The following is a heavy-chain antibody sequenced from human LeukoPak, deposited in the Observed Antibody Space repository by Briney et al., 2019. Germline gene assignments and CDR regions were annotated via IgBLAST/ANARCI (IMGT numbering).Heavy chain of an antibody. V-gene: IGHV4-59*01. CDR1: GGSISSYY. D-gene: IGHD3-9*01. Sequence: PSETLSLTCTVSGGSISSYYSSWIRQPPGKGLEWIGYIYYSGSTNYNPSLKSRVTISVDTSKNQFSLKLSSVTAADTAVYYCARSGASYYDILTGYYDFDYWGQGTLVTVSS. CDR3: ARSGASYYDILTGYYDFDY. J-gene: IGHJ4*02. CDR2: IYYSGST.